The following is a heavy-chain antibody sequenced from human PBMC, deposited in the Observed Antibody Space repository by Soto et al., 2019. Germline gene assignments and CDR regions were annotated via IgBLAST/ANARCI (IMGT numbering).Heavy chain of an antibody. J-gene: IGHJ6*02. CDR1: GGSISCHC. V-gene: IGHV4-59*11. CDR2: IFYSGST. CDR3: ARVFASDYYDSSGEPYYYYYYGMDV. D-gene: IGHD3-22*01. Sequence: SETLCLTCTVSGGSISCHCWIWIRQPPGKGLEWIGYIFYSGSTNYNPSLKSRVTISVDTSKNQFSLKLSSVTAADTAVYYCARVFASDYYDSSGEPYYYYYYGMDVWGQGTTVTVSS.